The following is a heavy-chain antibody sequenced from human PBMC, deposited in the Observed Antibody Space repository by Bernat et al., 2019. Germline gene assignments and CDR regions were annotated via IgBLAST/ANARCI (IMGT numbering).Heavy chain of an antibody. CDR3: ATGSAGYYYYGMDV. V-gene: IGHV3-33*01. CDR2: IWYDGSNK. D-gene: IGHD4-17*01. CDR1: GFTFSSYG. J-gene: IGHJ6*02. Sequence: QVQLVESGGGVVQPGRSLRLSCAASGFTFSSYGMHWVRQAPGKGLEWVAVIWYDGSNKYYADSVKGRFTISRENSKNTLYLQMNSLRAEDTAVYYCATGSAGYYYYGMDVWGQGTTVTVSS.